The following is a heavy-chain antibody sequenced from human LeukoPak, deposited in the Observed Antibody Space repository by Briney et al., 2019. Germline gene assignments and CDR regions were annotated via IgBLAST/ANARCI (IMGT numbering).Heavy chain of an antibody. Sequence: PSETLSLTCTVSGGSISSYYWSWIRQPPGKGLEWIGYIYYSGSTNYNPSLKSRVTISVDPSKNQFSLKLSSVTAADTAVYYCARHYRYYDILTGYYSSLNWYFDLWGRGTLVTVSS. V-gene: IGHV4-59*08. D-gene: IGHD3-9*01. CDR1: GGSISSYY. CDR3: ARHYRYYDILTGYYSSLNWYFDL. CDR2: IYYSGST. J-gene: IGHJ2*01.